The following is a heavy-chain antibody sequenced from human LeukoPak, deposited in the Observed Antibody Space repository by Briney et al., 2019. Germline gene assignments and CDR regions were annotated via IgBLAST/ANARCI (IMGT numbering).Heavy chain of an antibody. D-gene: IGHD3-3*01. CDR2: IIPILGIA. V-gene: IGHV1-69*04. J-gene: IGHJ6*02. Sequence: GASVKVSCKASGGTFSSYAISWVRQAPGQGLEWMGRIIPILGIANYAQKFQGRVTITADKSTSTAYMELSSLRAEDTAVYYCAKALGVPITYYDFWSGYYFRLDYGMDVWGQGTTVTVSS. CDR3: AKALGVPITYYDFWSGYYFRLDYGMDV. CDR1: GGTFSSYA.